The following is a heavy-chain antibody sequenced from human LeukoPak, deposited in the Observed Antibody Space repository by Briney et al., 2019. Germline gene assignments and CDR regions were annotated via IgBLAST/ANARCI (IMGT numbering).Heavy chain of an antibody. D-gene: IGHD1-7*01. J-gene: IGHJ5*02. CDR2: INHSGST. CDR3: ARGRNWNYGGWFDP. CDR1: GGSFSGYY. V-gene: IGHV4-34*01. Sequence: SETLSLTCGVCGGSFSGYYWSWIRQPPGKGLEWIGEINHSGSTNHNPSLKSRVTISVDTSKNQFSLKLTSVTAADTAVYYCARGRNWNYGGWFDPWGQGTLVTVSS.